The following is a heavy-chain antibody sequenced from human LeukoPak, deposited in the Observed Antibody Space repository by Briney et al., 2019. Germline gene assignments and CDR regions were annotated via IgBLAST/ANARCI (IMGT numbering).Heavy chain of an antibody. V-gene: IGHV1-18*01. Sequence: ASVKVSCKASGDTFTSYGISWVRQAPGQGLEWMGWMSTYNGNTNSAQKLQGRVTMTTDTSTSTAYMELRSLRSDDTAVYYCARAPPAGYSYGYGVFDYWGQGTLVTVSS. J-gene: IGHJ4*02. CDR1: GDTFTSYG. CDR2: MSTYNGNT. D-gene: IGHD5-18*01. CDR3: ARAPPAGYSYGYGVFDY.